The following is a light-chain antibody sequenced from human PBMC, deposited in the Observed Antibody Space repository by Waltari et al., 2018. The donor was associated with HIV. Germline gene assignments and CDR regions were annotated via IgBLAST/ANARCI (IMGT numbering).Light chain of an antibody. CDR1: PGSVSRYHY. Sequence: QAVVTQEPSLPVSPGGTVTVTCASFPGSVSRYHYPHWIQLKPGQAPRTLIYDTEKRHPWTAGRFSGSLIGGRATLTLSGALPDDEADYYCLLSYSGVRVFGGGTKLTV. V-gene: IGLV7-46*01. CDR2: DTE. CDR3: LLSYSGVRV. J-gene: IGLJ2*01.